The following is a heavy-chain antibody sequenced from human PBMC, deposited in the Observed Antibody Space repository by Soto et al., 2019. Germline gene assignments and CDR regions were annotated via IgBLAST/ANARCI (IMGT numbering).Heavy chain of an antibody. CDR1: GYSFTAYW. CDR3: TRRASSSFYHFDF. CDR2: IDPSDSYV. D-gene: IGHD2-2*01. V-gene: IGHV5-10-1*01. Sequence: GESLKISCQASGYSFTAYWITCVLQMPGKGLEWMATIDPSDSYVDYSPSFRGHVTFSVDRSITTVYLQWNSLKASDSAMYFCTRRASSSFYHFDFWGQGALVTVSS. J-gene: IGHJ4*02.